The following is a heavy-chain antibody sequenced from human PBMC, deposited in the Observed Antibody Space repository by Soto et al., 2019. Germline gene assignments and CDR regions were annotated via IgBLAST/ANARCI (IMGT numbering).Heavy chain of an antibody. CDR2: VKEDGSET. V-gene: IGHV3-7*01. CDR1: GFTFSRYW. CDR3: ARDRTTVTPWWYFDL. D-gene: IGHD4-17*01. Sequence: EVQLVESGGGLVQPGGSLRLSCAASGFTFSRYWMSWVRQAPGKGLEWVANVKEDGSETYYMDSVKGRFTISRDNAKNSLYLQMNSPRAEDTAVYYCARDRTTVTPWWYFDLWGRGTLVTVSS. J-gene: IGHJ2*01.